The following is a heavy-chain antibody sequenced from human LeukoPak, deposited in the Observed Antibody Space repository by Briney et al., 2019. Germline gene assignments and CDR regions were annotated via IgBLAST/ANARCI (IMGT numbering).Heavy chain of an antibody. CDR1: VGTFSSYS. J-gene: IGHJ6*02. Sequence: ASVKVSCKASVGTFSSYSISWVRRAPGQGLEWMGRIIPILCIANYAQKFQGRVTITADKSTSTAYMELSSLRSEDTAVYYCARDRAGLLRYFDWSHGMDVWGQGTTVTVSS. CDR3: ARDRAGLLRYFDWSHGMDV. V-gene: IGHV1-69*04. CDR2: IIPILCIA. D-gene: IGHD3-9*01.